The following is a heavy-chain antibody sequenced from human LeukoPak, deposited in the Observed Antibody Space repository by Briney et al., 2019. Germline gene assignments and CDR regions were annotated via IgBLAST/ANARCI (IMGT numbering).Heavy chain of an antibody. CDR1: GYTFISYY. Sequence: ASVKVSCKASGYTFISYYMHWLRQAPGQGREWMGIINPSGGSTTYAQKLKGRVTITRDTSTGTVYMEMSSLRSEDAAVYYCARGNYGFDYLGQGTLVTVSS. D-gene: IGHD4-11*01. V-gene: IGHV1-46*01. CDR2: INPSGGST. J-gene: IGHJ4*02. CDR3: ARGNYGFDY.